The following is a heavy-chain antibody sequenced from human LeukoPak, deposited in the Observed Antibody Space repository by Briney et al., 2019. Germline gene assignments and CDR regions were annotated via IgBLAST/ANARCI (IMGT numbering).Heavy chain of an antibody. CDR2: IYYSGST. J-gene: IGHJ4*02. CDR3: ARDRYSSSSGGSTT. D-gene: IGHD6-6*01. CDR1: GGSISSYY. Sequence: PSETLSLTCTVSGGSISSYYWSWIRQPPGKGLEWIGYIYYSGSTNYNPSLKSRVTISVDTSKNQFSLKLSSVTAADTAVYYCARDRYSSSSGGSTTWGQGTLVTASS. V-gene: IGHV4-59*01.